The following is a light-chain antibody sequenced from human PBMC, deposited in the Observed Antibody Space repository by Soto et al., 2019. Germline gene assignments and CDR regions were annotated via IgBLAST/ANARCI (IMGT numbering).Light chain of an antibody. Sequence: PSVSGAPGQRVTISCTGNSSNLGAGYDVHWYQQLPGAAPKLVIFGNRNRPSGVPERFSGSKSGTSASLAITGLQTEDEADYYCQAYDYSLTASVFGGGTKLTVL. V-gene: IGLV1-40*01. CDR2: GNR. CDR1: SSNLGAGYD. CDR3: QAYDYSLTASV. J-gene: IGLJ3*02.